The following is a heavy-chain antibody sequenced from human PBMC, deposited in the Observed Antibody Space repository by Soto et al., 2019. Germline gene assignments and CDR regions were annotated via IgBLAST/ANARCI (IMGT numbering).Heavy chain of an antibody. CDR2: IIPIFGTA. V-gene: IGHV1-69*12. CDR1: GGTFSSYA. Sequence: QVQLVQSGAEVKKPGSSVKVSCKASGGTFSSYAISWVRQAPGQGLEWMGGIIPIFGTANYAQKFQGRVTXXAXEXXSTAYMELSSLRSEDTAVYYCARALSGSYYADGDYWGQGTLVTVSS. CDR3: ARALSGSYYADGDY. J-gene: IGHJ4*02. D-gene: IGHD1-26*01.